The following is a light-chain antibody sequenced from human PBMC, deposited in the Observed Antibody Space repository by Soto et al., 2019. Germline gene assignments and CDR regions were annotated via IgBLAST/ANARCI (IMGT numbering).Light chain of an antibody. V-gene: IGKV3-11*01. CDR1: QSVRSN. CDR3: QQRSNWPLT. J-gene: IGKJ4*01. CDR2: DAS. Sequence: EIVLTQSPGTLSVSPGERATLSCRASQSVRSNLAWYQQKPGQPPRLLIYDASTRATGIPSRFSGSGSETDFTLTISSLEPEDFAIYYCQQRSNWPLTFGGGTKVDIK.